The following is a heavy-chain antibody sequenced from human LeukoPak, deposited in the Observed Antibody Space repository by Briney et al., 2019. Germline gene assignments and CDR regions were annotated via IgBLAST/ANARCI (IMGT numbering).Heavy chain of an antibody. CDR2: ISSRSSTV. CDR1: GFTFSSYN. V-gene: IGHV3-48*02. D-gene: IGHD1-26*01. CDR3: ARASGSYFDY. J-gene: IGHJ4*02. Sequence: GGSLRLSCAASGFTFSSYNMNWVRQAPGKGLEGVSYISSRSSTVYYADSVKGRFTISRDNAKNSLYLQMNSLRDEDTAVYYCARASGSYFDYWGQGTLVTVSS.